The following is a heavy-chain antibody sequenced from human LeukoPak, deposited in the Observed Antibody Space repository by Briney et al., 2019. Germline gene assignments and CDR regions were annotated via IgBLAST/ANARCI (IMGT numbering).Heavy chain of an antibody. V-gene: IGHV1-2*02. CDR2: INPNSGGT. CDR3: AREGRNGYNEGYFDY. J-gene: IGHJ4*02. CDR1: GYTFTGYY. Sequence: ASVKVSCKASGYTFTGYYMHWVRHAPGQGLDWMGWINPNSGGTKYAQNFQGRVTLTTDTSINTAYMELSSLRSDDTAVYYCAREGRNGYNEGYFDYWGQGTLVTVSS. D-gene: IGHD5-24*01.